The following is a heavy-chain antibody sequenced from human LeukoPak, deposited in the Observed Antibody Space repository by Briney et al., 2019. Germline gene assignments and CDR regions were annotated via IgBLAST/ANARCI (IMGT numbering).Heavy chain of an antibody. V-gene: IGHV4-59*08. J-gene: IGHJ3*02. CDR2: IYYSGST. CDR1: GGSFNSDH. D-gene: IGHD6-13*01. CDR3: VRHIYSSWDRAFDI. Sequence: PSETLSLTCTVSGGSFNSDHWSWIRQPPGKGLEWIGYIYYSGSTNYNPSLKSRLTISVDTSKNQFSLKLSSVTAADTAVYYCVRHIYSSWDRAFDIWGQGTMVTVPS.